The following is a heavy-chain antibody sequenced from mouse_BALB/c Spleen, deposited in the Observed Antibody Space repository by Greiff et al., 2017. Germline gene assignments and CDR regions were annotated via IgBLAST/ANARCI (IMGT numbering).Heavy chain of an antibody. CDR2: ISYSGST. CDR3: ARNYDYDGSWFAY. J-gene: IGHJ3*01. D-gene: IGHD2-4*01. Sequence: EVKLMESGPGLVKPSQSLSLTCTVTGYSITSDYAWNWIQQFPGNKLEWMGYISYSGSTSYNPSLKSRISITRDTSKNQFFLQLNSVTTEDTATYYCARNYDYDGSWFAYWGQGTLVTVSA. CDR1: GYSITSDYA. V-gene: IGHV3-2*02.